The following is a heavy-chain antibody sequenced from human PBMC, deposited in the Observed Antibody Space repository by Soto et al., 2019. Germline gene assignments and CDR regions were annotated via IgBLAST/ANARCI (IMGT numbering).Heavy chain of an antibody. CDR2: IYGGGST. CDR3: ARDSPDGHFQH. CDR1: GFTVSSNY. Sequence: EVQLVESGGGLIQPGGSLRLSCAASGFTVSSNYMSWVRQAPGKGLEWASVIYGGGSTYYADSVKGRFTIPSDNSKNTLYLQMSSLRAEDTAVYYCARDSPDGHFQHWGQGTLVTVSS. V-gene: IGHV3-53*01. J-gene: IGHJ1*01.